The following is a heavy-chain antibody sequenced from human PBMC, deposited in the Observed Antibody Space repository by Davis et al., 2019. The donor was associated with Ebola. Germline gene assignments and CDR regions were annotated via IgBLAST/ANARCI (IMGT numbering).Heavy chain of an antibody. CDR1: GGSISSGDYY. D-gene: IGHD5-18*01. CDR3: ATGRYSYGSWWYFDL. J-gene: IGHJ2*01. V-gene: IGHV4-30-4*02. CDR2: IYYSGST. Sequence: SETLSLTCTVSGGSISSGDYYWSWIRQPPGKGLEWIGYIYYSGSTYYNPSLKSRVTISVDTSKNQFSLKLSSVTAADTAVYYCATGRYSYGSWWYFDLWGRGTLVTVSS.